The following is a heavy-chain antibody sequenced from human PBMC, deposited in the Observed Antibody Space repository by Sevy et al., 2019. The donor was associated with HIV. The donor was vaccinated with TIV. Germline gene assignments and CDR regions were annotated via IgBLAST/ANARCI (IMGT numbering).Heavy chain of an antibody. V-gene: IGHV3-7*01. CDR3: ARDPGNSGNY. J-gene: IGHJ4*02. Sequence: GGSLRLSCAASGFTFSNYWMTWVRQAPGKGLEWVAYIKQDASEIYYVDSVKGRFTISRDNSKNTLYLQMDSLRPEDTTIYYCARDPGNSGNYWGQGTLVTVSS. D-gene: IGHD1-1*01. CDR2: IKQDASEI. CDR1: GFTFSNYW.